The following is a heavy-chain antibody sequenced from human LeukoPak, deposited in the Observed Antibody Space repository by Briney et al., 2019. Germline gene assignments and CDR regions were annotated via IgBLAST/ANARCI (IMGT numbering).Heavy chain of an antibody. V-gene: IGHV1-2*04. J-gene: IGHJ5*02. D-gene: IGHD3-10*01. CDR2: INPNSGGT. Sequence: GASVKVSCKASGYTFTGYYMHWVRQAPRQGLEWMGWINPNSGGTNYAQKFQGWVTMTRDTSISTAYMELSRLRADDTAVYYCARDRRVMVRGVGEWFDPWGQGNL. CDR3: ARDRRVMVRGVGEWFDP. CDR1: GYTFTGYY.